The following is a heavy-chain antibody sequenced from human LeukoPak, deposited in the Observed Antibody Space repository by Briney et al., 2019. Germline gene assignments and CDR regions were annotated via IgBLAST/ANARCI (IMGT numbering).Heavy chain of an antibody. J-gene: IGHJ6*02. Sequence: GGSLRLSCAASGFTFSSYGMHWVRQAPGKGLEWVAVISYDGSNKYYADSVKGRFTISRDNSKNTLYLQMNSLRAEDTAVYYYAKDPYSSGWYSGYGMDVWGQGTTVTVSS. CDR2: ISYDGSNK. D-gene: IGHD6-19*01. CDR3: AKDPYSSGWYSGYGMDV. V-gene: IGHV3-30*18. CDR1: GFTFSSYG.